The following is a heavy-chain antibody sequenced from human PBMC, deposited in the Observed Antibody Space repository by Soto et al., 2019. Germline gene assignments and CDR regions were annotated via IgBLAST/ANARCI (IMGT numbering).Heavy chain of an antibody. Sequence: QVQLVQSGAEVKEPGSSVKVSCKVSGGTFSSQTINWVRQVPGQGLEWMGSVIPIIGEGKYAQSFLGRVRITAERSTSTANRGLSSRRSEDTAVYYWASPAVNDLDADSSAFDIWGQGTMVTVSS. CDR2: VIPIIGEG. D-gene: IGHD1-1*01. V-gene: IGHV1-69*02. J-gene: IGHJ3*02. CDR3: ASPAVNDLDADSSAFDI. CDR1: GGTFSSQT.